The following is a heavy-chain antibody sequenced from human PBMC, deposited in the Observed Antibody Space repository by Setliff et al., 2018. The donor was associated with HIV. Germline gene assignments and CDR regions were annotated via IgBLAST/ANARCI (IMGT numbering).Heavy chain of an antibody. V-gene: IGHV1-2*02. CDR1: GYTFTDYY. D-gene: IGHD1-26*01. Sequence: ASVKVSCKASGYTFTDYYIHWVRQAPGQGLEWMGWINPKSGNTKYAQKFQDRVTMTRDTSISTAYMELSRLTSDDTAGYYCARAIAWGGSYWNFDYWGQGTLVTVSS. CDR3: ARAIAWGGSYWNFDY. CDR2: INPKSGNT. J-gene: IGHJ4*02.